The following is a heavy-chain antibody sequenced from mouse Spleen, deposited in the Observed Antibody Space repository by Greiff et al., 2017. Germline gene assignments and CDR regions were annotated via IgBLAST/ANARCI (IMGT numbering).Heavy chain of an antibody. CDR1: GFTFSDYG. Sequence: EVKVVESGGGLVKPGGSLKLSCAASGFTFSDYGMHWVRQAPEKGLEWVAYISSGSSTIYYADTVKGRFTISRDNAKNTLFLQMTSLRSEDTAMYYCARPMATGWYFDVWGAGTTVTVSS. CDR3: ARPMATGWYFDV. D-gene: IGHD1-1*01. J-gene: IGHJ1*01. CDR2: ISSGSSTI. V-gene: IGHV5-17*01.